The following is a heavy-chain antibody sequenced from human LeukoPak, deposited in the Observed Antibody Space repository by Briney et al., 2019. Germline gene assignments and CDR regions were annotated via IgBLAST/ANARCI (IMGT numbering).Heavy chain of an antibody. J-gene: IGHJ6*04. V-gene: IGHV1-18*04. Sequence: ASVKVSCKASGYTFTSYGISWVRQAPGQGLEWMGWISAYNGNTNYAQKLQGRVTMTTDTSTSTAYMELRSLRSDDTAVYYCARDPGEGTCGSTSCYGDWYYYYGMDVWGKGTTVTVSS. CDR2: ISAYNGNT. D-gene: IGHD2-2*01. CDR3: ARDPGEGTCGSTSCYGDWYYYYGMDV. CDR1: GYTFTSYG.